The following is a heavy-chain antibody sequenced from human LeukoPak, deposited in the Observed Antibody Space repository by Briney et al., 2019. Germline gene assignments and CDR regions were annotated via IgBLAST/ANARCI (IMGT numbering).Heavy chain of an antibody. Sequence: GGSLRLSCAASGFTFSSYGMHWVRQAPGKGLERVAVISYDGSNKYYADSVKGRFTISRDNSKNTLYLQMNSLRAEDTAVYYCARGVRYYGSGSYYFDYWGQGTLVTVSS. CDR3: ARGVRYYGSGSYYFDY. CDR1: GFTFSSYG. J-gene: IGHJ4*02. CDR2: ISYDGSNK. V-gene: IGHV3-30*03. D-gene: IGHD3-10*01.